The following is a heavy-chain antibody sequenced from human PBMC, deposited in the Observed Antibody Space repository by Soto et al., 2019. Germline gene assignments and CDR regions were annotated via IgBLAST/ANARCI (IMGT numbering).Heavy chain of an antibody. V-gene: IGHV3-30*18. D-gene: IGHD2-21*02. J-gene: IGHJ3*02. Sequence: PGGSLRLSCAASGFTFSSYGMHWVRRAPGKGLEWVAVISYDGSNKYCADSVKGRFTISRDNSRNTLYLQMNSLRAEDTAVYYCAKAMVVVTAISGGGGFDKWGQGTLVTVSS. CDR2: ISYDGSNK. CDR1: GFTFSSYG. CDR3: AKAMVVVTAISGGGGFDK.